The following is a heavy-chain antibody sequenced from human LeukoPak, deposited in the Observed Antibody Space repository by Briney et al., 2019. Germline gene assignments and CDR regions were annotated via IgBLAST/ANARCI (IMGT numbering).Heavy chain of an antibody. Sequence: GGSLRLSCAASGFTFSSYWVSWDRQTPGKGLEWVANIKEDGSEKNYVDSVKGRFTISRDNAKNSLFLQMNSLRVEDTAVYYCVISKGPGLAAYWGQGTLVTVSS. D-gene: IGHD6-25*01. CDR2: IKEDGSEK. CDR1: GFTFSSYW. J-gene: IGHJ4*02. CDR3: VISKGPGLAAY. V-gene: IGHV3-7*01.